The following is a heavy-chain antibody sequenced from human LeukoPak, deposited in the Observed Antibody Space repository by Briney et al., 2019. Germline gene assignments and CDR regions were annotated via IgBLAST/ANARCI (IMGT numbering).Heavy chain of an antibody. V-gene: IGHV4-39*07. D-gene: IGHD3-10*01. CDR1: GGSINTPNYY. Sequence: SETLSLTCTVSGGSINTPNYYWGWIRQTPGKGREWNGNIFYSGGTYYSPSLTSRVTISLDTSRNQFSLKLSSVTAADTGVYYCATGSGSLAGNWFDPWGQGTLVTVSS. CDR3: ATGSGSLAGNWFDP. CDR2: IFYSGGT. J-gene: IGHJ5*02.